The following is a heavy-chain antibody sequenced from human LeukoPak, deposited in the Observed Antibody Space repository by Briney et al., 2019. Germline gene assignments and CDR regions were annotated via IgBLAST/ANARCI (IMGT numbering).Heavy chain of an antibody. D-gene: IGHD3-22*01. CDR3: ARVVSESSGYQGY. CDR1: GFTFSDYY. Sequence: PGGSLRLSCAAPGFTFSDYYMSWIRQTPGKGLEWVSYISDSGSTIHYADSVKGRFTISRDNAKNSLYLQMNSLRAEDTAVYYCARVVSESSGYQGYWGQGTLVTVSS. V-gene: IGHV3-11*04. J-gene: IGHJ4*02. CDR2: ISDSGSTI.